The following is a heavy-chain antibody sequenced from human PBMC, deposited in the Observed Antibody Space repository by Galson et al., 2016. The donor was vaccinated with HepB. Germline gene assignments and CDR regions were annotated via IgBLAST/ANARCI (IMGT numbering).Heavy chain of an antibody. Sequence: SLRLSCAASGFTFDNYALHWVRQAPGKGLEWVAVISASGSGQYYADSVKGRFTIFRDNSKNTLYLQMNALRAQDTAVYYCARVSPFCSGGSCFDHWGQGTLATVSS. CDR2: ISASGSGQ. CDR1: GFTFDNYA. J-gene: IGHJ5*02. D-gene: IGHD2-15*01. CDR3: ARVSPFCSGGSCFDH. V-gene: IGHV3-30-3*01.